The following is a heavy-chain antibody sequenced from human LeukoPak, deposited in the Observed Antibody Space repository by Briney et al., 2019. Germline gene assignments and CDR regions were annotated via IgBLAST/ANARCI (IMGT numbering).Heavy chain of an antibody. CDR2: IYYSGST. D-gene: IGHD6-13*01. Sequence: SETLSLTCTVSGGSISSYYWSWIRQPPGKGLEGIGYIYYSGSTNYNPSLKSRVTISVDTSKNQFSLKLSSVTAADTAVYYCARVAAAGQFDYWGQGTLVTVSS. CDR3: ARVAAAGQFDY. CDR1: GGSISSYY. J-gene: IGHJ4*02. V-gene: IGHV4-59*01.